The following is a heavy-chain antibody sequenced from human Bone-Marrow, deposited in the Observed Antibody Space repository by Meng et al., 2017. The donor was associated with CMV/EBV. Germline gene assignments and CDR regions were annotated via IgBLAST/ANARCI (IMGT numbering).Heavy chain of an antibody. J-gene: IGHJ4*02. CDR2: INHSGST. D-gene: IGHD6-19*01. V-gene: IGHV4-34*01. CDR3: ARAQAVAGRFCVY. Sequence: VPLPQWGAGLLKPSETLSLTCVVYGGSLSGYYWSWIRQPPGKGLEWIGEINHSGSTNYNPSLKSRVTISVDTSKNQFSLKLSSVTAADTAVYYCARAQAVAGRFCVYWGQGTLVTVSS. CDR1: GGSLSGYY.